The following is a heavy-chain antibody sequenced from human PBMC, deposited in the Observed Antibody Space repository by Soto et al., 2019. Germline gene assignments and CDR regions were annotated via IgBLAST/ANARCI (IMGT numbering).Heavy chain of an antibody. V-gene: IGHV4-59*01. D-gene: IGHD6-19*01. CDR3: ARSRDGCNWSSGY. Sequence: PSETLSLTCTVSGGPISSYYWSWIRQPPGKGLEWIGYIYYSGSTNYNPSLKSRVTISVDTSKNQFSLKLSSVTAADTAVYYCARSRDGCNWSSGYWGQGTLVTVSS. J-gene: IGHJ4*02. CDR1: GGPISSYY. CDR2: IYYSGST.